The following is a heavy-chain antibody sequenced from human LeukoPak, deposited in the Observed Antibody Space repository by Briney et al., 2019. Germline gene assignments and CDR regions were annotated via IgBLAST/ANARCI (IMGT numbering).Heavy chain of an antibody. CDR3: AKVQRDIVVVIAIFSFDY. V-gene: IGHV3-23*01. CDR1: GFTFSSYA. J-gene: IGHJ4*02. D-gene: IGHD2-21*01. CDR2: ISGSGGST. Sequence: PGGSLRLSCAASGFTFSSYAMSWVRQAPGKGLEWVSAISGSGGSTYYADSVKGRFTISRDNSKNTLYLQMNSQRVEDTAVYYCAKVQRDIVVVIAIFSFDYWGQGSLVTVSS.